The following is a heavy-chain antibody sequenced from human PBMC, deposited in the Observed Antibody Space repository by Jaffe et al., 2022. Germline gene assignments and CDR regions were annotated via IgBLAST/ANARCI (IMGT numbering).Heavy chain of an antibody. CDR3: ARDLAVTILSNPSTFDY. CDR1: GGTFSSYT. J-gene: IGHJ4*02. D-gene: IGHD4-17*01. CDR2: IIPILGIA. Sequence: QVQLVQSGAEVKKPGSSVKVSCKASGGTFSSYTISWVRQAPGQGLEWMGRIIPILGIANYAQKFQGRVTITADKSTSTAYMELSSLRSEDTAVYYCARDLAVTILSNPSTFDYWGQGTLVTVSS. V-gene: IGHV1-69*08.